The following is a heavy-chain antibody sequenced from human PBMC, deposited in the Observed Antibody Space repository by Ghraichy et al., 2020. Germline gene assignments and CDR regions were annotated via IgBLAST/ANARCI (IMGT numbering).Heavy chain of an antibody. CDR3: ARDPPALVKPTEGSHY. CDR1: GYVFTAYF. CDR2: IDPNSGRA. J-gene: IGHJ4*02. D-gene: IGHD2-15*01. V-gene: IGHV1-2*02. Sequence: ASVKVSCEASGYVFTAYFMHWVRQAPGQGLEWMGWIDPNSGRAESAQKFQGRITMTTDTSSNTVYMELTTLTSDDTATYYCARDPPALVKPTEGSHYCGPGTLVTVSS.